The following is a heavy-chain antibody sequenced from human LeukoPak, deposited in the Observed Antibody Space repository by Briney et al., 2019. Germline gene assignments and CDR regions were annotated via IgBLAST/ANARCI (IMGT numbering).Heavy chain of an antibody. J-gene: IGHJ6*03. CDR3: ARGDCSSTICYSPMDV. CDR2: IYRSGST. V-gene: IGHV4-38-2*02. CDR1: GYSISSGYY. Sequence: SETLSLTCTVSGYSISSGYYWVWIRQPPGKGLEWIGSIYRSGSTNYNPSLKSRVTISVDTSRNQFSLKVSSVTAADTAVYYCARGDCSSTICYSPMDVWGKGTTVTVSS. D-gene: IGHD2-2*01.